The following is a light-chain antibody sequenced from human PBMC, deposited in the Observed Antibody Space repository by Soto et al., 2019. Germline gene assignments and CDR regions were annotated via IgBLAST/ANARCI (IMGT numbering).Light chain of an antibody. J-gene: IGLJ2*01. CDR3: SSFAGNNNLV. CDR1: SSDVGGYNY. CDR2: EVS. Sequence: QYALTQPPSASGSPGQSVTISCTGTSSDVGGYNYVSWYQQHPGKAPKLMISEVSKRPSGVPDRFSGSKSGNTASLTVSGIQAEDEADYYCSSFAGNNNLVFGGGTKLTVL. V-gene: IGLV2-8*01.